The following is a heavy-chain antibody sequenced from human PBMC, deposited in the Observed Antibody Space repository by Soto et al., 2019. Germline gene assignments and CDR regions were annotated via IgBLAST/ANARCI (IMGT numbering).Heavy chain of an antibody. V-gene: IGHV1-18*01. CDR2: ISAHNGNT. D-gene: IGHD1-1*01. CDR1: GSAFTTYG. Sequence: QVHLVQSGAEVKKPGASVKVSCKGSGSAFTTYGITWVRQAPGQGLEWMGWISAHNGNTNYAQKLQGRVTVTRDTSTSPAYMELRSLRSDDTAVYYCARGRYGDYWGQGAQVTVSS. J-gene: IGHJ4*02. CDR3: ARGRYGDY.